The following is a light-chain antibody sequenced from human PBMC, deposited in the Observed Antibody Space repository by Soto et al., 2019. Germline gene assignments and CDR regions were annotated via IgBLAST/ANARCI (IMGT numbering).Light chain of an antibody. CDR3: QQRTNWALT. V-gene: IGKV3-11*01. CDR2: DAS. J-gene: IGKJ4*01. CDR1: QSVSSY. Sequence: EIVLTQSPATLSLSPVERATLSCRASQSVSSYLAWYQQKPGQAPRLLIYDASNRATGIPARFSGSGSGTDFTLTISRLEPEDFAVYYCQQRTNWALTFGGGTKVEIK.